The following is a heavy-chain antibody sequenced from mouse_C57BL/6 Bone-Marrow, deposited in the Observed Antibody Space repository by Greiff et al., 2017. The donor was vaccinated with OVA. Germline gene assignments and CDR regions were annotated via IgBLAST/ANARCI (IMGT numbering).Heavy chain of an antibody. Sequence: EVKLMESGPGLVKPSQSLSLTCSVTGYSITSGYYWNWIRQFPGNKLEWMGYISYDGSNNYNPSLKNRISITRDTSKNQFFLKLNSVTTEDTATYYCARAEVRDSNYFAWFAYWGQGTLVTVSA. J-gene: IGHJ3*01. CDR2: ISYDGSN. CDR3: ARAEVRDSNYFAWFAY. D-gene: IGHD2-5*01. V-gene: IGHV3-6*01. CDR1: GYSITSGYY.